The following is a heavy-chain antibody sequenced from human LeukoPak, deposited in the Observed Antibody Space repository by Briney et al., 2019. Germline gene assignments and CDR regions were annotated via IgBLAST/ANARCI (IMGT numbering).Heavy chain of an antibody. Sequence: GGSLRLSCAASGFTFRSYAMHWVRQAPGKGLEWVSFISSDSTTYYADSVKGRFTLSRDNVKNSLYLQMNSLRVEDTAVYYCATSLSGWGTYHDMDVWGKGTTVTISS. V-gene: IGHV3-48*03. D-gene: IGHD6-19*01. CDR2: ISSDSTT. CDR1: GFTFRSYA. CDR3: ATSLSGWGTYHDMDV. J-gene: IGHJ6*03.